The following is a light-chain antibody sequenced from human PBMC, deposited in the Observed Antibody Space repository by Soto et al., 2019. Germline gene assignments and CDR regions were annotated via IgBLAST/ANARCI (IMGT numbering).Light chain of an antibody. Sequence: QSALTQPASVSGSPGQSITISRTGTSSDVGTYNLVSWYQQHPGKAPKLMIYEVSKRPSGVSNRFSGSKSGNTASLTISGLQAEDEADYYCCSYTSSDTVVFGGGTKLTVL. J-gene: IGLJ2*01. CDR3: CSYTSSDTVV. CDR2: EVS. V-gene: IGLV2-23*02. CDR1: SSDVGTYNL.